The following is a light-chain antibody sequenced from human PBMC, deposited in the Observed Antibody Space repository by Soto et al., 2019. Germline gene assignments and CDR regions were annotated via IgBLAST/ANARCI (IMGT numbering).Light chain of an antibody. Sequence: QSALTQPASVSGSPGQSITISCTGTSSDVGGYNYVSWYQQHPGKAPKLVIYEVTKRPSGVSNRFSGSKSGNTASLTISGLQAEDETDYYCSSYTSTNHVVFGGGTKATVL. CDR1: SSDVGGYNY. V-gene: IGLV2-14*01. J-gene: IGLJ2*01. CDR3: SSYTSTNHVV. CDR2: EVT.